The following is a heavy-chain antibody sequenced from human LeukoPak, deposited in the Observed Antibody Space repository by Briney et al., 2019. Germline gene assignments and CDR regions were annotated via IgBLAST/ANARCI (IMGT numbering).Heavy chain of an antibody. Sequence: SETLSLTCTVSGGSISNYHWSWIRQPAGKGLEWIGQIHTSESTNYNPPLKSRVTMSIDTPENQLSLTIRSVTAADTAVYYCARRDISSGWSFDYWGQGTVVRVSS. V-gene: IGHV4-4*07. CDR2: IHTSEST. CDR3: ARRDISSGWSFDY. D-gene: IGHD6-19*01. J-gene: IGHJ4*02. CDR1: GGSISNYH.